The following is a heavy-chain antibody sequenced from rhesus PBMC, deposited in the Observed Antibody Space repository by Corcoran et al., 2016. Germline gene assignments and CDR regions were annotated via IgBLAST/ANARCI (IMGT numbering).Heavy chain of an antibody. CDR2: LDPSNGNA. J-gene: IGHJ5-2*02. D-gene: IGHD3-16*01. V-gene: IGHV1-200*01. Sequence: QVQLVQSGAEVKKPGTSVKVSCKASGYTSTRYYINWVRQAPGQVLEWMGGLDPSNGNAIYEQKFQGRVTMTRDTSTSTAYMKLNSLRSEDTAVYYCARDYYSYNSLDVWGRGVLVTVSS. CDR1: GYTSTRYY. CDR3: ARDYYSYNSLDV.